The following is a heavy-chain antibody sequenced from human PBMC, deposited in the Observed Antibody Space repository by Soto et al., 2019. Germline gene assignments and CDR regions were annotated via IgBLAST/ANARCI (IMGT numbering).Heavy chain of an antibody. CDR1: GCSISSGDYY. Sequence: PSETLSLTCTVSGCSISSGDYYWSWIRQPPGKGLEWIGYIYYSGSTYYNPSLKSRVTISVDTSKNQFSLKLSSVTAADTAVYYCARGYCSGGSCFYGMDVWGQGTTVTVSS. CDR2: IYYSGST. V-gene: IGHV4-30-4*01. CDR3: ARGYCSGGSCFYGMDV. J-gene: IGHJ6*02. D-gene: IGHD2-15*01.